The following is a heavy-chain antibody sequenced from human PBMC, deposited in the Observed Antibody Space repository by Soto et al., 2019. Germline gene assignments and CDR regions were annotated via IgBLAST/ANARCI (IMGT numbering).Heavy chain of an antibody. D-gene: IGHD2-2*01. CDR3: ARTRLDCRGTSCYDY. J-gene: IGHJ4*02. CDR1: GYTFTSYG. V-gene: IGHV1-18*01. CDR2: ISGYNGNT. Sequence: QVQLVQSGAEVKRPGASVKVSCKASGYTFTSYGVSWVRQAPGQGLEWMAWISGYNGNTNYEQKYQGRVTVTADTSTSTAYMDLRSLRSDDTAVYYCARTRLDCRGTSCYDYWGQGTLVTVSS.